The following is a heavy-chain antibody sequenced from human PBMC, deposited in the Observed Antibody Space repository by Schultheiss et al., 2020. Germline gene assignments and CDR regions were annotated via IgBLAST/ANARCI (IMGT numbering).Heavy chain of an antibody. V-gene: IGHV4-59*01. Sequence: SETLSLTCTVSGGSISSYYWSWIRQPPGKGLEWIGYINYSGTTYNNPSLKSRVIMSVDTSKNQFSLKLSSVTAADTAVYYCAREGRGNFQHWGQGTLVTVSS. CDR1: GGSISSYY. CDR2: INYSGTT. J-gene: IGHJ1*01. CDR3: AREGRGNFQH. D-gene: IGHD3-10*01.